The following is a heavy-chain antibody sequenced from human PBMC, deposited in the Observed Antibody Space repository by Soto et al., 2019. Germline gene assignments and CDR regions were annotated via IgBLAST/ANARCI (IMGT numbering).Heavy chain of an antibody. Sequence: QVQLQESGPGLVKPSETLSLTCTVSGGSISSYYWSWIRQPPGKGLEWIGYIYYSGSTNYNPSLESRVTISVDTSKNQFSLKLSSVTAADTAVYYCARLPTVTTGGTLFYWFDPWGQGTLVTVSS. D-gene: IGHD4-17*01. CDR2: IYYSGST. CDR1: GGSISSYY. CDR3: ARLPTVTTGGTLFYWFDP. V-gene: IGHV4-59*08. J-gene: IGHJ5*02.